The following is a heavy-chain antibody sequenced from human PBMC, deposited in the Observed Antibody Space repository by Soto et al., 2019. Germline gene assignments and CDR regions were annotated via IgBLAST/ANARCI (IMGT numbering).Heavy chain of an antibody. V-gene: IGHV3-7*01. D-gene: IGHD6-13*01. CDR2: IKQDGSEK. Sequence: QPGGSLRLSCAASGFTFSSYWMSWVRQAPGKGLDLVANIKQDGSEKYYVASVKGRFTISRDNAKNSLYLQMNSRRAXETALYYCARGSTRIAAALHSAQVSLVTVSS. CDR3: ARGSTRIAAALH. CDR1: GFTFSSYW. J-gene: IGHJ4*02.